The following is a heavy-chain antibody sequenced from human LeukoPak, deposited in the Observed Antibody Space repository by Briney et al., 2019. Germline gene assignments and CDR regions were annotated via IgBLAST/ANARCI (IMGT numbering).Heavy chain of an antibody. Sequence: KPSETLSLTCAVSGGSLRGYYWSWIRQPPGKGLEWIGEINHSGSTNYNPSLKRRVTISVDTSKNQFSLKLSAVSAADTAVYYCATMVRGVIWAFDIWGQGTMVTVSS. CDR3: ATMVRGVIWAFDI. CDR2: INHSGST. CDR1: GGSLRGYY. V-gene: IGHV4-34*01. J-gene: IGHJ3*02. D-gene: IGHD3-10*01.